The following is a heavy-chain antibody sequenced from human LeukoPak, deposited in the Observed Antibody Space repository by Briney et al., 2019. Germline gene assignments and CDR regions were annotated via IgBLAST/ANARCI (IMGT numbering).Heavy chain of an antibody. Sequence: SVKVSCKASGDTFSSYAFSWVRQAPGQGLELMGAIIPMSGTTHYAQNFQGRVTITSDESTRTVYLEVTSLRSEDTALYYCARSNNVFFAGDHWGQGTLVTVSS. J-gene: IGHJ4*02. CDR2: IIPMSGTT. V-gene: IGHV1-69*13. D-gene: IGHD1/OR15-1a*01. CDR1: GDTFSSYA. CDR3: ARSNNVFFAGDH.